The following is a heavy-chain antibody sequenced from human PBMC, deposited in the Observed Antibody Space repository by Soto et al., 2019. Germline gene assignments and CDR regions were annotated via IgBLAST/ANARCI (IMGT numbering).Heavy chain of an antibody. CDR2: INPNSGGT. CDR1: GYTFTGYY. D-gene: IGHD3-3*01. CDR3: ARPYYDFWSGYYKVTGDWFDP. V-gene: IGHV1-2*02. J-gene: IGHJ5*02. Sequence: QVQLVQSGAEVKKPGASVKVSCKASGYTFTGYYMHWVRQAPGQGLEWMGWINPNSGGTNYAQKFQGMVTMTRDTSISTAYMELSRLRSDDTAVYYCARPYYDFWSGYYKVTGDWFDPWGQGTLVTVSS.